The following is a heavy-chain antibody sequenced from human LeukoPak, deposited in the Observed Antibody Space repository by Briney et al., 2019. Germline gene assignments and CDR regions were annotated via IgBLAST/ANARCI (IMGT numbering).Heavy chain of an antibody. CDR3: ARAGSDYDILTGYSGYYYYYYMDV. CDR1: GGSISSYY. V-gene: IGHV4-59*01. Sequence: SSETLSLTCTVSGGSISSYYWSWIRQPPGKGLEWIGYIYYSGSTNYNPSLKSRVTISVDTSKNQFSLKLSSVTAADTAVYYCARAGSDYDILTGYSGYYYYYYMDVWGKGTTVTISS. J-gene: IGHJ6*03. D-gene: IGHD3-9*01. CDR2: IYYSGST.